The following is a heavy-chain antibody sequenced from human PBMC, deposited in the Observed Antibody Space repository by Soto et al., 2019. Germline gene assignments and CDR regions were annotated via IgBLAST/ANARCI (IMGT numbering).Heavy chain of an antibody. V-gene: IGHV1-69*13. D-gene: IGHD2-2*01. J-gene: IGHJ6*01. CDR3: ARGPSCSSTSCYPVYYGMDV. CDR1: GWTFSSYA. Sequence: ASVKVSCKACGWTFSSYAISWVRQARGQGREWMGGIIPIFGTANYAQKFQGRVTITADESTSTAYMELSSMRSEDTAVYYCARGPSCSSTSCYPVYYGMDVWGQGTTVNVSS. CDR2: IIPIFGTA.